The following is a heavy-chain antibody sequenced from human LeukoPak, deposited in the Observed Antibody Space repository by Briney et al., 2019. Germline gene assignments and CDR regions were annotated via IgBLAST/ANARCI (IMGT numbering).Heavy chain of an antibody. V-gene: IGHV4-31*03. J-gene: IGHJ4*02. CDR1: GGSISSGGYY. CDR3: ASVYYDSSGSPFFDY. D-gene: IGHD3-22*01. CDR2: IYYSGST. Sequence: SETLSLTCTVSGGSISSGGYYWSWIRQHPGKGLEWIGCIYYSGSTYYNPSLKSRVTISVDTSKNQFSLKLSSVTAADTAVYYCASVYYDSSGSPFFDYWGQGTLVTVSS.